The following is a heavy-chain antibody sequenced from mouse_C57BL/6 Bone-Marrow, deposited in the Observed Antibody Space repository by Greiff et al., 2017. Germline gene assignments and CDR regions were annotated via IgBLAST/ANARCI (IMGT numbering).Heavy chain of an antibody. CDR1: GYTFTDYE. J-gene: IGHJ3*01. CDR3: TRTGTVVAPAY. D-gene: IGHD1-1*01. Sequence: VQLQQSGAELVRPGASVTLSCKASGYTFTDYEMHWVKQTPVHGLEWIGAIDPETGGTAYNQKFKGKAILTADKSSSTAYMELRSLTSEDSAVYYCTRTGTVVAPAYWGQGTLVTVSA. CDR2: IDPETGGT. V-gene: IGHV1-15*01.